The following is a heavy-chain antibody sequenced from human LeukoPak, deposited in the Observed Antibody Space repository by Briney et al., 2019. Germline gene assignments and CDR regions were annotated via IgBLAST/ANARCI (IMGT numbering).Heavy chain of an antibody. Sequence: SETLSLTCTVSGGSISSYYWSWIRQPPGKGLEWIGYIYYSGSTNYNPSLKSRVTISVDTSKNQFSLKLSSVTAADTAVYYCARAALLDYDFWSGYYTDGWFDPWGQGTWSPSPQ. J-gene: IGHJ5*02. V-gene: IGHV4-59*08. CDR2: IYYSGST. D-gene: IGHD3-3*01. CDR3: ARAALLDYDFWSGYYTDGWFDP. CDR1: GGSISSYY.